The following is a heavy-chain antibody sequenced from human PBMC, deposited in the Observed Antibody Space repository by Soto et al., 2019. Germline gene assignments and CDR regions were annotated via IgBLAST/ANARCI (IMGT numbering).Heavy chain of an antibody. CDR2: ISSSSSYI. CDR1: GFTFSSYS. Sequence: EVQLVESGGGLVKPGGSLRLSCAASGFTFSSYSMNWVRQAPWKGLEWVSSISSSSSYIYYADSVKGRFTISRDNAKNSLYLQMNSLRAEDTAVYYCARGQGYDFWSGTANYYYGMDVWGQGTTVTVSS. D-gene: IGHD3-3*01. J-gene: IGHJ6*02. CDR3: ARGQGYDFWSGTANYYYGMDV. V-gene: IGHV3-21*01.